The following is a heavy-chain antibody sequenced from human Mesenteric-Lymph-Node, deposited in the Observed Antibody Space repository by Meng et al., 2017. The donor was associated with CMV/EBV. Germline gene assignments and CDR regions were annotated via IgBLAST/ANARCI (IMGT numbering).Heavy chain of an antibody. D-gene: IGHD6-6*01. Sequence: GESLKISCAASGFTFSSYWMSWVRQAPGKGLEWVSYISYSSSNIFYSDSVKGRFTVSRDNTKNSLYLQMNNLRVEDTAVYYCARAAAVAGTVTARDNFFDYWGRGTLVTVSS. J-gene: IGHJ4*02. CDR3: ARAAAVAGTVTARDNFFDY. V-gene: IGHV3-48*04. CDR2: ISYSSSNI. CDR1: GFTFSSYW.